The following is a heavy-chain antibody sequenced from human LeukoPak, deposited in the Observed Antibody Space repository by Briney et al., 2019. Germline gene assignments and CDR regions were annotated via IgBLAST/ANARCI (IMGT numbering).Heavy chain of an antibody. CDR1: GLTFSSYG. V-gene: IGHV3-30*02. J-gene: IGHJ6*03. CDR3: VAPNDFWNGYDYYMDV. D-gene: IGHD3-3*01. Sequence: GGSLRLSCVASGLTFSSYGMHWVRRVPGKGREWVAFIRGDGTSQYYVDSVKGRFFISRDNSKNTLYLQMNSLRAEDTAVYYCVAPNDFWNGYDYYMDVWGKGTTVSVSS. CDR2: IRGDGTSQ.